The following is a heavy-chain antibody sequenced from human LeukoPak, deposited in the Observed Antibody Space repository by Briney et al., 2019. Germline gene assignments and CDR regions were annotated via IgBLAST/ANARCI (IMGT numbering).Heavy chain of an antibody. D-gene: IGHD2-2*01. J-gene: IGHJ4*02. CDR3: ARDLAISTSCFDY. Sequence: PGRSLRLSCAASGFTFSSYGMHWVCQAPGEGLEWVAVISYGGSNKYYADSVKGRFTISRDNSKNTVYLQMNSLRAEDTAVYYCARDLAISTSCFDYWGQGTLVTVSS. CDR2: ISYGGSNK. CDR1: GFTFSSYG. V-gene: IGHV3-30*03.